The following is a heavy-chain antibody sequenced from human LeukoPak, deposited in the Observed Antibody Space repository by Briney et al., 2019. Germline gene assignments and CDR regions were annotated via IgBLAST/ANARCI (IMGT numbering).Heavy chain of an antibody. Sequence: GGSLRLSCAVSGFTVSGDYMSWVRQAPGKGLEWVSVIYSGGSTYYADSVKGRFTISRDNAKNSLYLQMNSLRAEDTAVYYCARDSSHITMIGYFQHWGQGTLVTVSS. CDR1: GFTVSGDY. V-gene: IGHV3-53*01. J-gene: IGHJ1*01. D-gene: IGHD3-22*01. CDR2: IYSGGST. CDR3: ARDSSHITMIGYFQH.